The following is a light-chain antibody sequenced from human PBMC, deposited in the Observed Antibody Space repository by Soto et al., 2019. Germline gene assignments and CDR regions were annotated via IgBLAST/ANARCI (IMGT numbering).Light chain of an antibody. Sequence: SYELTQPPSLSVAPGQTAQMTCGGDGIGTKKTHWYRQRPGKAPAVVVYDDYARPSGIPERFSGSKFKDMATLTITRVEDGDEDEYYCQVWDSRGDQWVFGGGTKLTVL. CDR3: QVWDSRGDQWV. CDR1: GIGTKK. J-gene: IGLJ3*02. V-gene: IGLV3-21*02. CDR2: DDY.